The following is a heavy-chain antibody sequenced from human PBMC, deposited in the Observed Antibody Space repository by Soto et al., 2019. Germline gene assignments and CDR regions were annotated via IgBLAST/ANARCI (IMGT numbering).Heavy chain of an antibody. CDR1: GYSFTRYG. V-gene: IGHV1-2*04. CDR3: ARAYYGSGSYYRYYHYGMDV. Sequence: ASVKVSCKASGYSFTRYGIGWVRQAPGQGLEWMGWINPNSGGTNYAQKFQGWVTMTRDTSISTAYMELSRLRSDDTAVYYCARAYYGSGSYYRYYHYGMDVWGQGTTVTVSS. CDR2: INPNSGGT. J-gene: IGHJ6*02. D-gene: IGHD3-10*01.